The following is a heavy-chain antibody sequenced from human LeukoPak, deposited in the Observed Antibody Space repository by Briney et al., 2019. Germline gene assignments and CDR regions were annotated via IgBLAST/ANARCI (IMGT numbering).Heavy chain of an antibody. CDR3: AKTYSSGWWDLDY. D-gene: IGHD6-19*01. J-gene: IGHJ4*02. CDR1: GFTFSSYG. V-gene: IGHV3-30*18. Sequence: PGRSLRLSCAASGFTFSSYGMHWDRQAPGKGLEWVTAISYDGSYKYYVDSVKGRFTISRDNSRNMLYLQMNSLRTEDTAVYYCAKTYSSGWWDLDYWGQGSLVTVSS. CDR2: ISYDGSYK.